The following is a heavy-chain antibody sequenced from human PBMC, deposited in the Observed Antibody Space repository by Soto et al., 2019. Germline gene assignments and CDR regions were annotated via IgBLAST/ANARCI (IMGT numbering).Heavy chain of an antibody. J-gene: IGHJ6*02. CDR2: IYYSGST. D-gene: IGHD6-13*01. Sequence: QVQLQESGPGLVKPSETLSLTCTVSGGSISSYYWSWIRQPPGQGLEWIGDIYYSGSTNYNPSLKRLVTISVDTSKNQFSLRLSSVTAADTAVYYGAGGAHISSWSGCMDVWGQGTTVTVSS. V-gene: IGHV4-59*01. CDR3: AGGAHISSWSGCMDV. CDR1: GGSISSYY.